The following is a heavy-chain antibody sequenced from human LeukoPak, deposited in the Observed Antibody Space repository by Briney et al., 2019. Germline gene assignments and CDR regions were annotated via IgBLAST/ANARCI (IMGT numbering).Heavy chain of an antibody. CDR2: INHSGST. D-gene: IGHD1-26*01. J-gene: IGHJ4*02. Sequence: SETLSLTCAVYGGSFSGYYWSWIRQPPGKGLEWIGEINHSGSTNYNPSLKSRVTISVDTSKNQFSLKLSSVTAAGTAVYYCASGGSYRRLYDHWGQGTLVTVSS. CDR3: ASGGSYRRLYDH. V-gene: IGHV4-34*01. CDR1: GGSFSGYY.